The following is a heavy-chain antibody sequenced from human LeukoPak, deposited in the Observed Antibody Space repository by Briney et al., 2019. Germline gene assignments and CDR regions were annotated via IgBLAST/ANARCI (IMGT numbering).Heavy chain of an antibody. J-gene: IGHJ4*02. CDR1: GVTVSNSY. V-gene: IGHV3-66*01. CDR2: IYSDGST. Sequence: PGGSLRLSCAASGVTVSNSYMSWVRQAPGKGLEWVSVIYSDGSTFHADSVKGRFTISRDNSKNTLYLQMNSLRGEDTAVYYCARDRGSGWFYDIDYWGQGTLVTVSS. D-gene: IGHD6-19*01. CDR3: ARDRGSGWFYDIDY.